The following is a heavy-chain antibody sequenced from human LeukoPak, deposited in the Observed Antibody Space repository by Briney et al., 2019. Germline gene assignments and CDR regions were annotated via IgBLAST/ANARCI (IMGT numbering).Heavy chain of an antibody. D-gene: IGHD1-26*01. J-gene: IGHJ4*02. V-gene: IGHV3-23*01. CDR1: GFTFSSYA. Sequence: GGSLRLSCAASGFTFSSYAMSWVRQAPGKGLEWVSVISGSGGNTYYADSVTGRFTISRDNSRNTLYLQMNSLRGDDTAVYYCAKDVGKWESLHFFDYWGQGTLVTVSS. CDR3: AKDVGKWESLHFFDY. CDR2: ISGSGGNT.